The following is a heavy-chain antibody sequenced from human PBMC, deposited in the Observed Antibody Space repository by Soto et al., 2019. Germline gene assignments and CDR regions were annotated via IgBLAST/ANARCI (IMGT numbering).Heavy chain of an antibody. CDR1: GFSLTTSGVG. V-gene: IGHV2-5*02. J-gene: IGHJ4*02. CDR2: IYWDDDK. D-gene: IGHD5-18*01. CDR3: AHRGYMYGNWDHGYFDY. Sequence: QITLKESGPTRVKPTQTLALTCTFSGFSLTTSGVGVGWIRKTPGKALEWLAVIYWDDDKRYSPSLKSRLTITKDTSKNQVVLTMDYMDPVDTATYFCAHRGYMYGNWDHGYFDYWGQGILVTVSS.